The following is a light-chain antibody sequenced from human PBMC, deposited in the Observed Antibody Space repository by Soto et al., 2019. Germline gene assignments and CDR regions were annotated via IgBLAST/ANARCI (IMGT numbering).Light chain of an antibody. J-gene: IGLJ2*01. Sequence: QSALTQPASVSGSPGQSITISCTGTSSDIGTYNYVSWYQQHPGKAPKLILYEVSNRPSGVSDRFSGSKSGNTASLTISGLQAADEAEYYCSSYTGSVALVLVVFGGGTKLTVL. V-gene: IGLV2-14*01. CDR3: SSYTGSVALVLVV. CDR2: EVS. CDR1: SSDIGTYNY.